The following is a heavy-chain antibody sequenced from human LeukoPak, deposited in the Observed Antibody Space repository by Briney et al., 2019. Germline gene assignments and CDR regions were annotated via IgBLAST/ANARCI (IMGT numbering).Heavy chain of an antibody. D-gene: IGHD3-22*01. Sequence: ASVKVSCKASGYTFTSYYMHWVRQAPGQGLEWMGRIIPILGIANYAQKFQGRVTITADKSTSTAYMELSSLRSEDTAVYYCARDLDDSSGYPQYYFDYWGQGTLVTVSS. CDR1: GYTFTSYY. CDR2: IIPILGIA. V-gene: IGHV1-69*04. CDR3: ARDLDDSSGYPQYYFDY. J-gene: IGHJ4*02.